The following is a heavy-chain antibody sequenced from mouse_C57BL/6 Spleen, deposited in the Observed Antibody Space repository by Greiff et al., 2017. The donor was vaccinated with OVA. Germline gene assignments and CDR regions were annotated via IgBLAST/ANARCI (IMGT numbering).Heavy chain of an antibody. Sequence: VQLQQSGAELVKPGASVKISCKASGYAFSSYWMNWVKQRPGKGLEWIGQIYPGDGDTNYNGKFKGKATLTADKSSSTAYMQLSSLTSEDSAVYFCARGNWPYYVDYWGQGTTLTVSS. CDR3: ARGNWPYYVDY. D-gene: IGHD4-1*01. CDR2: IYPGDGDT. J-gene: IGHJ2*01. CDR1: GYAFSSYW. V-gene: IGHV1-80*01.